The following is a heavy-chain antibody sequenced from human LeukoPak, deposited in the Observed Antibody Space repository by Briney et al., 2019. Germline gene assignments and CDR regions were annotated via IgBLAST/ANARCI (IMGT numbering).Heavy chain of an antibody. CDR2: IYYSGST. V-gene: IGHV4-59*01. CDR1: GGSISTYY. CDR3: ARGAVAGYLNAPLDY. J-gene: IGHJ4*02. D-gene: IGHD6-13*01. Sequence: PSETLSLTCTVSGGSISTYYWTWIRQPPGKGLEWIGYIYYSGSTKYNPSLKSRVTTSVDTSKNQFSLKLTSVTAADTAVYYCARGAVAGYLNAPLDYWGQGTLVTVSS.